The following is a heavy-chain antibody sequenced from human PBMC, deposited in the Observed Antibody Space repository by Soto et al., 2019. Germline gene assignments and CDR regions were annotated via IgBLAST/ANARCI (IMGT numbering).Heavy chain of an antibody. CDR3: ARGIVGGSRRFDP. CDR2: ISSSSSYI. V-gene: IGHV3-21*01. J-gene: IGHJ5*02. D-gene: IGHD1-26*01. CDR1: GFTFSSYS. Sequence: GSLRLSCAASGFTFSSYSMNWVRQAPGKGLEWVSSISSSSSYIYYADSVKGRFTISRDNAKNSLYLQMNSLRAEDTAVYYCARGIVGGSRRFDPWGQGTLVNVSS.